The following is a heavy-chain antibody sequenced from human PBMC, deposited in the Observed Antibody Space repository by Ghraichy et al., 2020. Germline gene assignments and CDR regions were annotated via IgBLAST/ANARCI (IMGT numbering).Heavy chain of an antibody. J-gene: IGHJ4*02. V-gene: IGHV3-23*01. Sequence: GGSLRLSCEASGFTFSSYAMTWVRQTPGRGLEWVSTVSGNGVMTYYADSVKGRFTISKDMSKNTLNLQMNSLRDEDTALYYCVKGSVVGPRILDYWGRGTLVTVS. CDR3: VKGSVVGPRILDY. CDR1: GFTFSSYA. D-gene: IGHD1-26*01. CDR2: VSGNGVMT.